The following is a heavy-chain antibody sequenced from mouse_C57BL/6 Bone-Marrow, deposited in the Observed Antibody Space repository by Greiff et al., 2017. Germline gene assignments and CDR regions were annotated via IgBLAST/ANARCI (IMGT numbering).Heavy chain of an antibody. CDR2: ILPSIGRT. CDR1: DSEVFPIAY. J-gene: IGHJ4*01. Sequence: QVQLKESGSELRSPGSSVKLSCKDFDSEVFPIAYMSWVRQKPGHGFEWIGGILPSIGRTIYGEKFEDKATLDADTLSNTAYLELNSLTSEDSAIYYCARGIPNYYGRGAMDYWGQGTSVTVSS. V-gene: IGHV15-2*01. CDR3: ARGIPNYYGRGAMDY. D-gene: IGHD1-1*01.